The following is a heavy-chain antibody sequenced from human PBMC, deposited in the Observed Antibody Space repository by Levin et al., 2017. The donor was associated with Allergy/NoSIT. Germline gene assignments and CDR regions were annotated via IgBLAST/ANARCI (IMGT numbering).Heavy chain of an antibody. D-gene: IGHD6-13*01. CDR3: AHANIYTISWYYFDY. CDR2: IYWNDVK. Sequence: KVSGPTLVKPTQTLTLTCTFSGFSLNTAGVGVGWIRQAPGKALEWLALIYWNDVKRYSPSLKSRLTITKDTSKNQVVLSMTNMDPVDTATYYCAHANIYTISWYYFDYWGQGTLVTVSS. J-gene: IGHJ4*02. V-gene: IGHV2-5*01. CDR1: GFSLNTAGVG.